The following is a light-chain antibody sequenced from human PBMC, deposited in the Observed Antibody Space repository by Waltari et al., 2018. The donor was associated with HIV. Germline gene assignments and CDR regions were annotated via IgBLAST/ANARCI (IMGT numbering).Light chain of an antibody. J-gene: IGLJ2*01. V-gene: IGLV2-23*01. CDR2: EGS. CDR3: SPYAGSTTDVS. Sequence: QSALTQPASVSGSPGQSITISCTGTSSDVGGYNLVSWYQQHPGKAPKLMIYEGSKRASRDSTRLFGSKSGNTASVTVSGVRGEDEGDYNCSPYAGSTTDVSFGGGNKLT. CDR1: SSDVGGYNL.